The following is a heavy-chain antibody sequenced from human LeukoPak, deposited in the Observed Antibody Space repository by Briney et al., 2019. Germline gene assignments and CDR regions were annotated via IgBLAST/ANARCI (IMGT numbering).Heavy chain of an antibody. CDR1: GFTFSPYW. J-gene: IGHJ4*02. Sequence: GGSLRLSCAASGFTFSPYWMHWVRQAPGKGLEWVSAIDGSGGTTFYADSVKGRVTISRVQSTNTVYLQMNSLRADDTAVYYCAKAHCSSTSCSRADNWGQGTLVTVSS. CDR3: AKAHCSSTSCSRADN. CDR2: IDGSGGTT. D-gene: IGHD2-2*01. V-gene: IGHV3-23*01.